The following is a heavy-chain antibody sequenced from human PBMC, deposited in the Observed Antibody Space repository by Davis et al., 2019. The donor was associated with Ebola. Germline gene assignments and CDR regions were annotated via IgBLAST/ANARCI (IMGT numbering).Heavy chain of an antibody. V-gene: IGHV3-11*01. CDR3: ARRELVEYQLLRAEYYFDY. J-gene: IGHJ4*01. Sequence: GESLKISCAASGFTFSDYYMSWIRQAPGKGLEWVSYISSSGSTIYYADSVKGRFTISRDNAKNSLYLQMNSLRAEDTAVYYCARRELVEYQLLRAEYYFDYWGQGTLVTVSS. CDR2: ISSSGSTI. D-gene: IGHD2-2*01. CDR1: GFTFSDYY.